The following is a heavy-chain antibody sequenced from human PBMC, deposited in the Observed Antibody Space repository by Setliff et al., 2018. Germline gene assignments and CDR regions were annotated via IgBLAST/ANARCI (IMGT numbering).Heavy chain of an antibody. J-gene: IGHJ6*03. CDR2: IYHTGST. Sequence: SETLSLTCAVSGYSISSDSYWGWIRQPPGKGLEWIASIYHTGSTYYNPSLKSRITMSVDTSKNQFSLRVSSVTAADMAVYYCAREQWLDPPGYYYMDVWAKGTTVTVSS. CDR3: AREQWLDPPGYYYMDV. D-gene: IGHD6-19*01. V-gene: IGHV4-38-2*02. CDR1: GYSISSDSY.